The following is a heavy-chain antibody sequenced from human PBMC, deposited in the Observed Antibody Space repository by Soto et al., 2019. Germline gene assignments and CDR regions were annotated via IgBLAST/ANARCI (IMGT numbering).Heavy chain of an antibody. CDR1: GFTFSSYG. Sequence: QVQLVESGGGVVQPGRSLRLSCAASGFTFSSYGMHWVRQAPGKGLEWVAVIWYDGSNKYYADSVKGRFTISRDNSKNTLYLQMNSLRAEDTAVYYCARNNQWELPQIDYWGQGTLVTVSS. CDR3: ARNNQWELPQIDY. J-gene: IGHJ4*02. V-gene: IGHV3-33*01. CDR2: IWYDGSNK. D-gene: IGHD1-26*01.